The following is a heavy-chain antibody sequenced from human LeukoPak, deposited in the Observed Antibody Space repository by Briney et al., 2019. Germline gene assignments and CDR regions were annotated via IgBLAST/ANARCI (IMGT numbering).Heavy chain of an antibody. CDR2: ISGSGYHI. D-gene: IGHD3-22*01. CDR1: GFTFTDYA. Sequence: PGGSLRLSCAASGFTFTDYAMSWVRQAPGKGLEWVSAISGSGYHIHYADSVKGRFTISRDTSNNTLYLRMNSLGPEDTAIYYCAKDFYDKSGYFLGYWGQGTLVTVSS. CDR3: AKDFYDKSGYFLGY. V-gene: IGHV3-23*01. J-gene: IGHJ4*02.